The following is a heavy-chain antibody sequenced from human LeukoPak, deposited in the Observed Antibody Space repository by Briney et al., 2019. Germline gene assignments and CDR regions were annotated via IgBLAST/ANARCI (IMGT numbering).Heavy chain of an antibody. CDR3: ARDPGYAVYYFDY. J-gene: IGHJ4*02. D-gene: IGHD1-1*01. CDR1: GLTFRTYA. V-gene: IGHV3-23*01. Sequence: PGGSLRLSCAASGLTFRTYAMSWVRQAPGKGLEWVSTISGNGGSTYYADSVRGRFTISRDNSKSTLYLQMNSLRAEDTAVYYCARDPGYAVYYFDYWGQGTLVTVSS. CDR2: ISGNGGST.